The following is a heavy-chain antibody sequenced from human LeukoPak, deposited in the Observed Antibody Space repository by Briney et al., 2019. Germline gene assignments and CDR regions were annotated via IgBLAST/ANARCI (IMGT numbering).Heavy chain of an antibody. J-gene: IGHJ4*02. CDR2: ISATGTT. CDR1: GLTFSRYA. CDR3: APNWNLDY. Sequence: PGGSLRLSYAVSGLTFSRYAMSWVRQAPEKGLEWVSAISATGTTYYPDSVKGRFTISRDNSKNTVYLQMSSLRAEDTAVYYCAPNWNLDYWGQGTLVTVSS. V-gene: IGHV3-23*01. D-gene: IGHD1-1*01.